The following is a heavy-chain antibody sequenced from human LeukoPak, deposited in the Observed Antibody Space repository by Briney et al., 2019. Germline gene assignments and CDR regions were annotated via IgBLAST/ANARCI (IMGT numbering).Heavy chain of an antibody. J-gene: IGHJ2*01. D-gene: IGHD6-13*01. CDR1: GFTFSSYA. Sequence: GGSLRLSCAASGFTFSSYAMSWVRQAPGKGLEWVSAISGSGGSTYYADSVKGRFTISRDNSKNTLYLQMNSLRAEDTAVYYCAKVASIAAATNDWYFDLWGRGTLVTVSS. CDR3: AKVASIAAATNDWYFDL. CDR2: ISGSGGST. V-gene: IGHV3-23*01.